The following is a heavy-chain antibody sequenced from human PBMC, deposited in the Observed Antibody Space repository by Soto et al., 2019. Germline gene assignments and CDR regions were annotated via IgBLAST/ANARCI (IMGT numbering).Heavy chain of an antibody. D-gene: IGHD4-17*01. CDR2: IYPGASDT. CDR1: GYSFTSYW. CDR3: ARRDGYYNYGKVV. J-gene: IGHJ6*02. Sequence: GASLKISCQGSGYSFTSYWLGWVHQIPGKGLEWMGLIYPGASDTRYSPSFHGQGTISADKSISTAYLQWISLKASDTAMYYCARRDGYYNYGKVVGGQGTTVPVSS. V-gene: IGHV5-51*07.